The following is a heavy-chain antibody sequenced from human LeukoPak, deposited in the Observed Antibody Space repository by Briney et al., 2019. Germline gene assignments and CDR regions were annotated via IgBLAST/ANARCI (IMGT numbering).Heavy chain of an antibody. J-gene: IGHJ4*02. CDR3: ARDGVYSSSSFDY. CDR2: IYSGGST. V-gene: IGHV3-53*01. D-gene: IGHD6-6*01. CDR1: GFTFSSNY. Sequence: GGSLRLSCAASGFTFSSNYMSWVRQAPGKGLEWVSVIYSGGSTYYADSVKGRFTISRDNSKNTLYLQMNSLRAEDTAVYYCARDGVYSSSSFDYWGQGTLVTVSS.